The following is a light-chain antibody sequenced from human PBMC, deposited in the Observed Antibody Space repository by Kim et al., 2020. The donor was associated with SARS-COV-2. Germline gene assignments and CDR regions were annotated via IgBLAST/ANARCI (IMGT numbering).Light chain of an antibody. CDR1: SIGSKS. V-gene: IGLV3-21*04. J-gene: IGLJ2*01. CDR3: QVWDSSSDHRVV. CDR2: YDS. Sequence: SYELTQPPSVSVAPGKTARVSCGGNSIGSKSVHWYQQKSGQAPVLVIYYDSDRPSGIPERFSGSNSGNTATLTIGRVEAGDEAYYYCQVWDSSSDHRVVFGGGTQLTVL.